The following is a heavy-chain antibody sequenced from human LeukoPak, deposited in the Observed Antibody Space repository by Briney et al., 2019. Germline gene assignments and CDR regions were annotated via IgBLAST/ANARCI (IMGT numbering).Heavy chain of an antibody. CDR2: MNPNSGKS. Sequence: ASVKVSCKASGYSFTTHGINWVRQSTGQGLEWMGWMNPNSGKSGYAQKFQGRVTMTRDTSISTVYMELSSLGSDDTAVYYCARESGLTDNWLDSWGQGTLVIVSS. J-gene: IGHJ5*01. V-gene: IGHV1-8*01. CDR3: ARESGLTDNWLDS. CDR1: GYSFTTHG. D-gene: IGHD5-12*01.